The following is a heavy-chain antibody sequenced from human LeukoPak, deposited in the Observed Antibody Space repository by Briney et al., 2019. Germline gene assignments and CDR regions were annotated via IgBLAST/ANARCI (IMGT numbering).Heavy chain of an antibody. CDR1: GGSISSYY. J-gene: IGHJ4*02. Sequence: SETLSLTCTVSGGSISSYYWSWIRQPPGKGLEWIGYIYYSGSTNYNPSLTSRVTLSVDTSKNQFSLKLSSVTAADTAVYYCARGRIAVAGTDYFDYWGQGTLDTVSS. D-gene: IGHD6-19*01. V-gene: IGHV4-59*01. CDR3: ARGRIAVAGTDYFDY. CDR2: IYYSGST.